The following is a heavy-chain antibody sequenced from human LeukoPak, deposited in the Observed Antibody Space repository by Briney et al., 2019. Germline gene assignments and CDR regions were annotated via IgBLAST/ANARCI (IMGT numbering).Heavy chain of an antibody. CDR1: GFTFSSYG. CDR2: IRYDGSNK. CDR3: AKGERDYYDILTGPTPPSN. J-gene: IGHJ4*02. V-gene: IGHV3-30*02. D-gene: IGHD3-9*01. Sequence: GGSLRLSCAASGFTFSSYGMHWVRQAPGKGLEWVAFIRYDGSNKYYADSVKGRFTISRDNSKNTLYLQMNSLRAEDTAVYYCAKGERDYYDILTGPTPPSNWGQGTLVTVSS.